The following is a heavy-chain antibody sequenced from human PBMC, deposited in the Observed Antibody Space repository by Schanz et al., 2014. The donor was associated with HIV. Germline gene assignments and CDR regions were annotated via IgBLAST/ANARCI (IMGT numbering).Heavy chain of an antibody. CDR2: INLGGGSA. CDR1: GGTFSSYA. CDR3: ARGDILTGLYPYYFDS. D-gene: IGHD3-9*01. V-gene: IGHV1-46*01. Sequence: QVQLVQSGAEVKKPGSSVKVSCKASGGTFSSYAISWVRQAPGQGLEWMARINLGGGSAIYAQKFQGRVTMTRDTSTSTVYMQLSSLTSDDTAVYYCARGDILTGLYPYYFDSWGQGTLVTVSS. J-gene: IGHJ4*02.